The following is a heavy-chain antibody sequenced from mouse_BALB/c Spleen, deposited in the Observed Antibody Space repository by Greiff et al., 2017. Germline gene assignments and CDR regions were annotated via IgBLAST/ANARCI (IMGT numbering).Heavy chain of an antibody. CDR2: IWAGGST. D-gene: IGHD1-1*01. V-gene: IGHV2-9*02. J-gene: IGHJ4*01. CDR3: ARQGSSYVDYAMDY. CDR1: GFSLTSSG. Sequence: QVQLKESGPGLVAPSQSLSITCTVSGFSLTSSGVHWVRQPPGKGLEWLGVIWAGGSTNYNSALMSRLSISKDNSKSQVFLKMNSLQTDDTAMYYCARQGSSYVDYAMDYWGQGTSVTVSS.